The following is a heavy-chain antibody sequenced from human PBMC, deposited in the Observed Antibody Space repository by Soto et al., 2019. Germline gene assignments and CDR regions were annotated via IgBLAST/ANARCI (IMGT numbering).Heavy chain of an antibody. D-gene: IGHD4-17*01. CDR3: AILSNVYGTHYDYSYGMDV. J-gene: IGHJ6*02. Sequence: GESLKISCKGSGYSFTSYWISWVRQMPGKGLEWMGRIDPSDSYTNYSPSFQGHVTISADKSISTAYLQCSSLKASDTAIYYCAILSNVYGTHYDYSYGMDVSGQGTTVTVSS. CDR1: GYSFTSYW. V-gene: IGHV5-10-1*01. CDR2: IDPSDSYT.